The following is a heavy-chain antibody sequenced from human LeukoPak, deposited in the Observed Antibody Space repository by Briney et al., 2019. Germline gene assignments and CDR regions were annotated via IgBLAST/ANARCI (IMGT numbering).Heavy chain of an antibody. CDR3: AKWGDYDVSTCYYVSDY. Sequence: SVGSLRLSSAASGFTFLNYTMSCVPPALGKGREWVSPLTGGGSGIYYADSMKGRFTISRDNSKNTLYLQINSLRAEDTAVYYCAKWGDYDVSTCYYVSDYWGQGTLVTVSS. CDR1: GFTFLNYT. D-gene: IGHD3-9*01. J-gene: IGHJ4*02. V-gene: IGHV3-23*01. CDR2: LTGGGSGI.